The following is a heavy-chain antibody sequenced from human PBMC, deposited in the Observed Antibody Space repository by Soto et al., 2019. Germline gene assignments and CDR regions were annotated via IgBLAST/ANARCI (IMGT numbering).Heavy chain of an antibody. CDR1: GDFIRSSHL. Sequence: TSETLSLTCSVSGDFIRSSHLWGWIRQPPGKGLEWIGHINYSGSFYHDPSLKSRVTMSLDTSKHQFSLRLSSVTAVDTAVYYCARIATTTLGGPIDYWGRGTLVTVSS. D-gene: IGHD4-4*01. J-gene: IGHJ4*02. CDR2: INYSGSF. CDR3: ARIATTTLGGPIDY. V-gene: IGHV4-28*05.